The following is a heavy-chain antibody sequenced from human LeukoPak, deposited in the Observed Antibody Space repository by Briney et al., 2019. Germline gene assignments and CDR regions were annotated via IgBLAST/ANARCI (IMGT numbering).Heavy chain of an antibody. V-gene: IGHV4-39*07. CDR1: GGSISSSSYY. Sequence: SETLSLTCTVSGGSISSSSYYWGWIRQPPGKGLEWIGSIYYSGSTYYNPSLKSRVTISVDTSKNQFSLKLSSVTAADTAVYYCARDLSSGYGGNAFDIWGQGTMVTVSS. CDR3: ARDLSSGYGGNAFDI. CDR2: IYYSGST. J-gene: IGHJ3*02. D-gene: IGHD3-22*01.